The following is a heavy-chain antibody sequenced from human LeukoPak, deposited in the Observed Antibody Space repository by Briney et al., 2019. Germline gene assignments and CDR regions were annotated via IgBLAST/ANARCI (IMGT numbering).Heavy chain of an antibody. Sequence: SETLSLTCAVYGGSFSGYYWSWIRQPPGKGLEWIGEINHSGSTNYNPSLKSRVTISVDTSKNQFSLKLSSVTAADTAVYYCARLLRWYSYYFDYWGQGTLVTVSS. CDR3: ARLLRWYSYYFDY. J-gene: IGHJ4*02. D-gene: IGHD5-24*01. V-gene: IGHV4-34*01. CDR2: INHSGST. CDR1: GGSFSGYY.